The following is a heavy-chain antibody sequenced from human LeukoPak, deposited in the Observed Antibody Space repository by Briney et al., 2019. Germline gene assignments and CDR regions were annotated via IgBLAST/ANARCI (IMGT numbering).Heavy chain of an antibody. J-gene: IGHJ4*02. D-gene: IGHD6-19*01. Sequence: GRSLRLSCAASGFTFSSYAMHWVRQAPGKGLEWGAVISYDGSNKYYADSVKGRFTISRDNSKNTLYLQMNSLRAEDTAVYYCARKLAGHYFDYWGQGTLVTVSS. CDR1: GFTFSSYA. CDR2: ISYDGSNK. V-gene: IGHV3-30*01. CDR3: ARKLAGHYFDY.